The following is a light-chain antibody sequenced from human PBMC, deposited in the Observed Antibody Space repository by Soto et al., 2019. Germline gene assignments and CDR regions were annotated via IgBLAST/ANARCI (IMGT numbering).Light chain of an antibody. Sequence: DIQMTQSPASLSASVGDRVSITCRASQTISSYLNWYQQKPGAAPKLLIYSASTLQSGVPSRFSGSGFGTDYTLTISSRQPADCAVYYCQQTFRTPHTFGQGTKLDIE. J-gene: IGKJ2*01. CDR3: QQTFRTPHT. V-gene: IGKV1-39*01. CDR1: QTISSY. CDR2: SAS.